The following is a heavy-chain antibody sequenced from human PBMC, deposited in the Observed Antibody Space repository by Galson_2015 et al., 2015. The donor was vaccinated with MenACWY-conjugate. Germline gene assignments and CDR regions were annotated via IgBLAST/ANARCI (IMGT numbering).Heavy chain of an antibody. CDR1: GSTLSGSA. Sequence: SLRLSCAASGSTLSGSAMHWVRQASGKGLEWVGRIRSKANSYATAYAPSVKGRFTISRDDSKNTAYLQMNSLKTEDTAVYYCTRGYCSVGACLTFDYWGQGTLVTVSS. J-gene: IGHJ4*02. CDR3: TRGYCSVGACLTFDY. CDR2: IRSKANSYAT. D-gene: IGHD2-15*01. V-gene: IGHV3-73*01.